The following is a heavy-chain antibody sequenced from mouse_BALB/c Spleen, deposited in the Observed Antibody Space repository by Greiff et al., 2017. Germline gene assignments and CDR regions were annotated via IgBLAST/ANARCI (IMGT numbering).Heavy chain of an antibody. CDR1: GYTFTNYW. CDR2: IYPGGGYT. CDR3: ARGELRRGAMDY. D-gene: IGHD2-4*01. J-gene: IGHJ4*01. Sequence: QVQLQQSGAELVRPGTSVKISCKASGYTFTNYWLGWVKQRPGHGLEWIGDIYPGGGYTNYNEKFKGKATLTADTSSSTAYMQLSSLTSEDSAVYFCARGELRRGAMDYWGQGTTVTVSS. V-gene: IGHV1-63*02.